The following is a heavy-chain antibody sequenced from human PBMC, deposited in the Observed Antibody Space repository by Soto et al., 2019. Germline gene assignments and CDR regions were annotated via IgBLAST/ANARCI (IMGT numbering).Heavy chain of an antibody. V-gene: IGHV3-30*18. CDR2: ISYDGSNK. Sequence: QVQLVESGGGVVQPGRSLRLSCAASGFTFSSYGMHWVRQAPGKGLEWVAVISYDGSNKYYADSVKGRFTISRDNSKNTLYLQMNSLRAEDTAVYYGAKDQSTVTTVADYWGQGTLVTVSS. D-gene: IGHD4-17*01. CDR3: AKDQSTVTTVADY. J-gene: IGHJ4*02. CDR1: GFTFSSYG.